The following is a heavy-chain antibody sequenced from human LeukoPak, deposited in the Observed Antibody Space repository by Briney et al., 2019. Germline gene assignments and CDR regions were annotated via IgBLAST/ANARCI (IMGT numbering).Heavy chain of an antibody. CDR1: GGSVSSGDYY. J-gene: IGHJ3*02. D-gene: IGHD6-13*01. CDR2: IYYSGNT. CDR3: ARARRFAAAGTTAFDI. V-gene: IGHV4-30-4*08. Sequence: SETLSLTCTVSGGSVSSGDYYWSWIRQPPGKGLEWIGYIYYSGNTYYNPSLKSRLTISVDTSKNQFSLKLTSVTAADTAVYYCARARRFAAAGTTAFDIWGQGTMVTVSS.